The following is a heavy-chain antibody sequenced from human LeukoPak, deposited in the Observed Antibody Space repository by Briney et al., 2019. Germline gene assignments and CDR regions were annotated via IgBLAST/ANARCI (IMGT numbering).Heavy chain of an antibody. D-gene: IGHD5-18*01. J-gene: IGHJ6*03. Sequence: ASVKVSCKASGYTFTSYYMHWVRQAPGQGLEWMGIINPSGGSTSYAQKFQGRVTMTRDMSTSTVYMELSSLRSEDTAVYYCARGNTAMLRILGKRYYYMDVWGKGTTVTVSS. V-gene: IGHV1-46*01. CDR1: GYTFTSYY. CDR2: INPSGGST. CDR3: ARGNTAMLRILGKRYYYMDV.